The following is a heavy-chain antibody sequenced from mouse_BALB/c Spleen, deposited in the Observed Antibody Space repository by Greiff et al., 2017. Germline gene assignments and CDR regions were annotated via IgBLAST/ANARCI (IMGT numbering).Heavy chain of an antibody. CDR1: GFSLTSYG. J-gene: IGHJ3*01. CDR2: IWAGGST. V-gene: IGHV2-9*02. D-gene: IGHD2-1*01. CDR3: ARKGDGNYWFAY. Sequence: QVQLQESGPGLVAPSQSLSITCTVSGFSLTSYGVHWVRQPPGKGLEWLGVIWAGGSTNFNSALMSRLSISKDNSKSQVFLKMNSLQANDTAIYYCARKGDGNYWFAYWGQGTLVTVSA.